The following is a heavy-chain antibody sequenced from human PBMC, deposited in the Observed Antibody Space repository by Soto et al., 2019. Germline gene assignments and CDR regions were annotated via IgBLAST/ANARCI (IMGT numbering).Heavy chain of an antibody. CDR3: ATDGPSNSGNLYAFDI. V-gene: IGHV1-18*04. Sequence: QAQLVQSGAEVKKSGASVRVSCKASGYTLTNYGVTWVRQAPGQGLEWLGRVTPYKADTNSAQNLQGRVTMATDTSTNTAYLELRSLRSHDTAVYFCATDGPSNSGNLYAFDIWGQGTMVTVSA. J-gene: IGHJ3*02. CDR1: GYTLTNYG. D-gene: IGHD5-12*01. CDR2: VTPYKADT.